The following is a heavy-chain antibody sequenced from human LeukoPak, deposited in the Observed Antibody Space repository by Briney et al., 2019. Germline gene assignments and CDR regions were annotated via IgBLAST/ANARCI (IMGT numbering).Heavy chain of an antibody. J-gene: IGHJ5*02. CDR3: AKSADYGDYTLNWFDP. CDR2: ISGSGGST. D-gene: IGHD4-17*01. Sequence: GGSLRLSCAASGFTFSSYAMSWVRKAPGKGLEWVSAISGSGGSTYYADSVKGRFTISRDNSKNTLYLQMNSLRAEDTAVYYCAKSADYGDYTLNWFDPWGQGTLVTVSS. CDR1: GFTFSSYA. V-gene: IGHV3-23*01.